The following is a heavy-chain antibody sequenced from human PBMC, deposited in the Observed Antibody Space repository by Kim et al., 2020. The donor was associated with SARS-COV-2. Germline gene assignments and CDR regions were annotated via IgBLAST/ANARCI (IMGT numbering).Heavy chain of an antibody. CDR3: ARRDTSMQTVDH. J-gene: IGHJ5*02. Sequence: GGSLRLSCAASGFTFNKYWMSWVRQAPGKGLEWVATIKPDGGEKYYVASVKGRFTSSRDSAKNSLYLQMNSLRVEDTAVYYCARRDTSMQTVDHWGRGTLVTVSS. V-gene: IGHV3-7*01. CDR2: IKPDGGEK. D-gene: IGHD5-18*01. CDR1: GFTFNKYW.